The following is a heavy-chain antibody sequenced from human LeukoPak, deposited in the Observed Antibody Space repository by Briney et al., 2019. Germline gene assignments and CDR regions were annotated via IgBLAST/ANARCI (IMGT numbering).Heavy chain of an antibody. J-gene: IGHJ4*02. D-gene: IGHD6-19*01. Sequence: GGSLRLSCAASGFTFNNYAMSWVRQAPGKGFDWVSTISASGGTTSYADSVRGRFTISRDASKNTLYLQMNSLRADDTAIYYCAKDQWDYWGQGTLVTVSS. CDR3: AKDQWDY. CDR2: ISASGGTT. CDR1: GFTFNNYA. V-gene: IGHV3-23*01.